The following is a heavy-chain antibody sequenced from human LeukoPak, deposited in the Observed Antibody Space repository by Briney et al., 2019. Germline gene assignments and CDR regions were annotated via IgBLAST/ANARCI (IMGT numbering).Heavy chain of an antibody. CDR1: GFTFDDHA. V-gene: IGHV3-43*02. CDR2: SGSDGST. D-gene: IGHD3-10*01. Sequence: AGGSLRLSCAASGFTFDDHAMHWVRQAPGKGLEWVSVSGSDGSTKYADSVKGRFTISIDSSKNSLYLEMNSLRTEDTALYHCASQTTHYYGSGSYWSAFDIWGQGTMVIVSS. J-gene: IGHJ3*02. CDR3: ASQTTHYYGSGSYWSAFDI.